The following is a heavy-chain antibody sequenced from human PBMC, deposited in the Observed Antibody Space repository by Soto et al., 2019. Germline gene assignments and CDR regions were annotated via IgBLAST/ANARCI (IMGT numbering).Heavy chain of an antibody. CDR3: ARGQWELQTFDI. D-gene: IGHD1-26*01. J-gene: IGHJ3*02. CDR1: GGTFSSYT. V-gene: IGHV1-69*02. CDR2: IIPILGIA. Sequence: QVQLVQSGAEVKKPGSSVKVSCKASGGTFSSYTISWVRQAPGQGLEWMGRIIPILGIANYAQKFQGRVTITADKSTSTAYMELSSLRSEDTAVYYCARGQWELQTFDIWGRGTMVTVSS.